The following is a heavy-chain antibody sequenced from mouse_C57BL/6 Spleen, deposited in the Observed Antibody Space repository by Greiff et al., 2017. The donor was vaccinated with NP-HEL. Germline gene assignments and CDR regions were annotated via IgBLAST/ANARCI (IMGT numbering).Heavy chain of an antibody. J-gene: IGHJ3*01. V-gene: IGHV14-3*01. CDR2: IDPANGNT. CDR1: GFNINNTY. CDR3: AVYGSSPAWFAY. D-gene: IGHD1-1*01. Sequence: VQLQQSVAELVRPGASVKLSCTASGFNINNTYMHWVKQRPEQGLEWIGRIDPANGNTKYAPKFQGKATITADTSSNTAYLQLSSLTSEDTAIYYCAVYGSSPAWFAYWGQGTLVTVSA.